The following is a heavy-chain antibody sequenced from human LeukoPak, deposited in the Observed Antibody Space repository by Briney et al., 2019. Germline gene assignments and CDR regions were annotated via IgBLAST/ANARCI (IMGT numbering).Heavy chain of an antibody. J-gene: IGHJ6*03. CDR3: ARLRDYYYYCMDV. CDR1: GGSISSYY. Sequence: SETLSLTCTVSGGSISSYYWTWIRQPPGKDLVWIGYIFYSGSTNYNPSLKSRVIVSVDTSKKQFSLKLSSVTAADTAVYYCARLRDYYYYCMDVWGKGAPVTVSS. V-gene: IGHV4-59*08. CDR2: IFYSGST.